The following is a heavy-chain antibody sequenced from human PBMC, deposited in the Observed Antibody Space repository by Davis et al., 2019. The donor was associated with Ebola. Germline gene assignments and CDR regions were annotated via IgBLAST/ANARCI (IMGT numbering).Heavy chain of an antibody. Sequence: GESLKISCAASGFIFSSYTMNWVRQAPGKGLEWVSSISVSSGYIYYEDSVKGRFTISRDNAKNSLYLQMNSLRDEDTAVYYCALHDYGGNSPVYWGQGTLVTVSS. CDR2: ISVSSGYI. CDR1: GFIFSSYT. CDR3: ALHDYGGNSPVY. V-gene: IGHV3-21*01. D-gene: IGHD4-23*01. J-gene: IGHJ4*02.